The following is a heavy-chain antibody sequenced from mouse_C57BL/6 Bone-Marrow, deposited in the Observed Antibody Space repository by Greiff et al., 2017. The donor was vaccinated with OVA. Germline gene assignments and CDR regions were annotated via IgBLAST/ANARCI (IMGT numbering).Heavy chain of an antibody. J-gene: IGHJ1*03. CDR2: INYDGSST. CDR3: ARDPHYYGSSYLWYFDV. V-gene: IGHV5-16*01. Sequence: DVKLVESEGGLVQPGSSMKLSCTASGFTFSDYYMAWVRQVPEKGLEWVANINYDGSSTYYLDSLKSRFIISRDNAKNILYLQMSSLKSEDTATYYCARDPHYYGSSYLWYFDVWGTGTTVTVSS. CDR1: GFTFSDYY. D-gene: IGHD1-1*01.